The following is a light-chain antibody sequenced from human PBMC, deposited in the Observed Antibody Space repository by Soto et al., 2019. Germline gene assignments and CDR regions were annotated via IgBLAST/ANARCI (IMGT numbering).Light chain of an antibody. J-gene: IGKJ3*01. V-gene: IGKV1-5*03. Sequence: DIQMTQSPSTLSASVGDRVTITCRASQYVGNGLAWYQQKPGTAPKLLIYRASTLESGVPSRFSGSGSGSDVALTINSLQPDDFAAYFCQHYDSYSGTFGPGTKVDIK. CDR2: RAS. CDR3: QHYDSYSGT. CDR1: QYVGNG.